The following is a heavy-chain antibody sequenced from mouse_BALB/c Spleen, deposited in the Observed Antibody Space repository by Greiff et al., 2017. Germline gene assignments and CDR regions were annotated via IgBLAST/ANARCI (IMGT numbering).Heavy chain of an antibody. D-gene: IGHD2-12*01. CDR2: ISYSGST. CDR1: GYSITSDYA. V-gene: IGHV3-2*02. CDR3: GYYSLFAY. Sequence: EVQLVESGPGLVKPSQSLSLTCTVTGYSITSDYAWNWIRQFPGNKLEWMGYISYSGSTSYNPSLKSRISITRDTSKNQFFLQLNSVTTEDTATYYCGYYSLFAYWGQGTLVTVSA. J-gene: IGHJ3*01.